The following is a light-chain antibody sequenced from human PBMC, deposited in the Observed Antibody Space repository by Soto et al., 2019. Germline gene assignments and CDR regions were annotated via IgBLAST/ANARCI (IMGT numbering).Light chain of an antibody. CDR3: CSHAGDNTYV. CDR1: SGDVGGYNY. V-gene: IGLV2-8*01. J-gene: IGLJ1*01. CDR2: EVS. Sequence: QSVLTQPPSASGSLGQSVTISCTGTSGDVGGYNYVSWYQQHPGKAPKIMIYEVSKRPSGVPDRFSGSKSGNTASLTVSGLQAEDEAAYYCCSHAGDNTYVFGTGTKVTVL.